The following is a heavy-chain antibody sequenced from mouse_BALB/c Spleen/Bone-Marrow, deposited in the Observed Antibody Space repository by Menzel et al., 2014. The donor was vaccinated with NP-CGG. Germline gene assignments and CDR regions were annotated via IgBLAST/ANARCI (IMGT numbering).Heavy chain of an antibody. V-gene: IGHV1S22*01. Sequence: GSELVRPGASVKLSCKASGYTFTSYWIHWVKQRPGQGLEWIGNIYPGSGTISYDEKFKNKATLTVDTSSSIAYMQRSSLTSEDSAVYYCRCYDYTMDYWGQGTSVTVSS. J-gene: IGHJ4*01. CDR1: GYTFTSYW. D-gene: IGHD1-1*01. CDR2: IYPGSGTI. CDR3: RCYDYTMDY.